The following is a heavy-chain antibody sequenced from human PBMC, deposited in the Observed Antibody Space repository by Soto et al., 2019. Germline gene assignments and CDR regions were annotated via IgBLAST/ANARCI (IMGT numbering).Heavy chain of an antibody. V-gene: IGHV1-18*01. CDR1: GYTFTSYG. J-gene: IGHJ3*02. CDR3: ARAYYYGSGSYAQI. CDR2: ISAYNGNT. Sequence: GASVKVSCKASGYTFTSYGSSWVRQAPGQGLEWMGWISAYNGNTNYAQKLQGRVTMTTDTSTSTAYMELRSLRSDDTAVYYCARAYYYGSGSYAQIWGQGTMVTVSS. D-gene: IGHD3-10*01.